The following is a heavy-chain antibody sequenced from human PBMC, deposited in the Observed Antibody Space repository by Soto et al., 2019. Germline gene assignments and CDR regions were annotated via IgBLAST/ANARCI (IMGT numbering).Heavy chain of an antibody. Sequence: PWGSLRLSCVASGFTFINFGIHWFRQSPVKGLEWVAVISNDENIKQYADSVRGRFAIARDNSKNTLYLQVTSLRAEDTAIYYCARGLRPVLDYWGQGALVTVSS. CDR2: ISNDENIK. D-gene: IGHD6-6*01. CDR3: ARGLRPVLDY. CDR1: GFTFINFG. J-gene: IGHJ4*02. V-gene: IGHV3-33*01.